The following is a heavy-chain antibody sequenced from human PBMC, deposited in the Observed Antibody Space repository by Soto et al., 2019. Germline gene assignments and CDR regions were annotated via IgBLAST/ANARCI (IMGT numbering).Heavy chain of an antibody. CDR1: GFTFSSYG. J-gene: IGHJ3*02. Sequence: QVQLVESGGGVVQPGRSLRLSCAASGFTFSSYGMHWVRQAPGKGLEWVAVIWDDGSNKYYADSVKGRFTISRDNSKNTLYLQMNSLRAEDTAVYYCASVGDYGDYGAFDIWGQGTMVTVSS. CDR2: IWDDGSNK. CDR3: ASVGDYGDYGAFDI. V-gene: IGHV3-33*01. D-gene: IGHD4-17*01.